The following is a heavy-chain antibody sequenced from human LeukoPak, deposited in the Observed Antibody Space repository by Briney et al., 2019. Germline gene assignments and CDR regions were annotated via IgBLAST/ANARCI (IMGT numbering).Heavy chain of an antibody. D-gene: IGHD5/OR15-5a*01. CDR2: ISWNSGSI. J-gene: IGHJ1*01. V-gene: IGHV3-9*01. CDR1: GFTFDDYA. Sequence: PGGSLRLSCAASGFTFDDYAMHWVRQAPGKGLEWVSGISWNSGSIGYADSVKGRFTISRDNAKNSLYLQMNSLRAEDTALYCCAKDIQRRVSTPFQHWGQGTLVTVSS. CDR3: AKDIQRRVSTPFQH.